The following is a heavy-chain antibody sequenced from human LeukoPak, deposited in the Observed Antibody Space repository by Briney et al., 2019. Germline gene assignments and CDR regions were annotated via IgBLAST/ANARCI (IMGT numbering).Heavy chain of an antibody. CDR1: GFIFSDHH. Sequence: GGSLRLSCAASGFIFSDHHMDWVRQAPGKGLEWVSAISGSGSYTDYADSVKGRFTISKDNSKNTLYMRMSSLRAEDTAVYYCAKRRYDSSGHFDSWGQGTLVTVSS. V-gene: IGHV3-23*01. CDR2: ISGSGSYT. J-gene: IGHJ4*02. CDR3: AKRRYDSSGHFDS. D-gene: IGHD3-22*01.